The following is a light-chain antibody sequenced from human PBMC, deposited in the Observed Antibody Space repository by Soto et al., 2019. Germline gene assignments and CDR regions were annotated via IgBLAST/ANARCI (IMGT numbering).Light chain of an antibody. CDR3: QQSYKIRT. V-gene: IGKV1-39*01. CDR1: DNIGSN. CDR2: AAS. Sequence: DSQLTQSPASLSASVGDRVTITCRASDNIGSNLNWYQHQTGTAPKLLIYAASSLQGGVPSRFSGSGYGTQFTLTISGLQTEDFATYYCQQSYKIRTFGGGTKVDIK. J-gene: IGKJ4*01.